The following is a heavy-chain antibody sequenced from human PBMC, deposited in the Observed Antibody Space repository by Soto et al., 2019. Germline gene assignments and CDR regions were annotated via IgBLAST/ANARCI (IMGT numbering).Heavy chain of an antibody. J-gene: IGHJ3*02. CDR1: GFTFSSYW. V-gene: IGHV3-7*01. CDR2: IKQDGSEN. D-gene: IGHD3-22*01. Sequence: GGSLRLSCAASGFTFSSYWMSWVRQAPGKGLEWVANIKQDGSENYYVDSVKGRFTISRDNAKNSLYLQMNSLSAEDTAVYYCARDGGYYYGDAFDIWGQGTMVTVSS. CDR3: ARDGGYYYGDAFDI.